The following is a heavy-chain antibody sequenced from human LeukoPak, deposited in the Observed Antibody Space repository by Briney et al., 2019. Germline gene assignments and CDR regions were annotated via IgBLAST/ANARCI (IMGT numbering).Heavy chain of an antibody. CDR3: ARDSGGWLLALGY. CDR2: INPSGGST. CDR1: GYTFTSYY. Sequence: ASLKVSCKASGYTFTSYYMHWVRQPPGQGLEWMGIINPSGGSTSYAQKFKGRVTMTRDTSTSTVYMELRSRRSEGTAVYYCARDSGGWLLALGYWGQGTLVTVSS. J-gene: IGHJ4*02. D-gene: IGHD3-22*01. V-gene: IGHV1-46*01.